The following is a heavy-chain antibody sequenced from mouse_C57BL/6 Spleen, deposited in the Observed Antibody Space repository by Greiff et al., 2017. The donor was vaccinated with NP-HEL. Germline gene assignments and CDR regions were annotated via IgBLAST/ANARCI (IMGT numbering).Heavy chain of an antibody. CDR3: ARGVTTVVAHWYFDV. CDR2: IDPSDSYT. Sequence: QVQLQQPGAELVMPGASVKLSCKASGYTFPSYWMHWVKQRPGPGLEWIGEIDPSDSYTNYNQKFKGKSTLTVDKSSSTAYMQLSSLTSEDSAVYYCARGVTTVVAHWYFDVWGTGTTVTVSS. J-gene: IGHJ1*03. CDR1: GYTFPSYW. V-gene: IGHV1-69*01. D-gene: IGHD1-1*01.